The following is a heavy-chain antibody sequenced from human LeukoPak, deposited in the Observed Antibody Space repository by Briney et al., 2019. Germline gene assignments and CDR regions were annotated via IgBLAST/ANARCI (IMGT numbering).Heavy chain of an antibody. CDR1: GGSISNYY. J-gene: IGHJ6*02. CDR3: ARERYFGSGSLLYYYGMDV. V-gene: IGHV4-4*07. CDR2: IYTSGSA. D-gene: IGHD3-10*01. Sequence: PSETLSLTCTVSGGSISNYYWSWIRQPAGKGLEWIGRIYTSGSANYNPSLKSRVTLSVDTSKNQFSLKLSSVTAADPAVYYCARERYFGSGSLLYYYGMDVWGQGTTVTVS.